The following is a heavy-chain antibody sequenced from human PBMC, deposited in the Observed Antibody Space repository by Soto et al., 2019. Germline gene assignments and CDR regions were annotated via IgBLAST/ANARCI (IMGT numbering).Heavy chain of an antibody. CDR2: ISRYGDFT. D-gene: IGHD3-22*01. Sequence: EVQLLESGGDLIQPGGSLRLSCAASGFTFNIYAMTWVRQAPGKGVEWVSAISRYGDFTYYADSVEGRFTISRDNSKNTLYLQMNSLRAEDTAVYYCAKDRYLDHDSRGYLFDNWGQGTVVTVSS. CDR1: GFTFNIYA. CDR3: AKDRYLDHDSRGYLFDN. J-gene: IGHJ4*02. V-gene: IGHV3-23*01.